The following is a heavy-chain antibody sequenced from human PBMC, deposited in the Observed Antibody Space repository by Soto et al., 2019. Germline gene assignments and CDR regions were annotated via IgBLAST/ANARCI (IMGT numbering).Heavy chain of an antibody. V-gene: IGHV4-30-4*01. CDR1: GGSISSGDYY. CDR3: ARERPDGARLDP. D-gene: IGHD6-6*01. J-gene: IGHJ5*02. CDR2: IYYSVST. Sequence: QVQLQESGPGLVKPSQTLSLTCTVSGGSISSGDYYWSWISQPPGKGLEWIGYIYYSVSTYYNPSLKSRVTISVDTSKNQFSLKLSSVTAADTAVYYCARERPDGARLDPWGQGTLVTVSS.